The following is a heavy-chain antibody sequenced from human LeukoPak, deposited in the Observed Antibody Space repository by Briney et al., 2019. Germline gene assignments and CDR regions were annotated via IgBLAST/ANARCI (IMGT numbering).Heavy chain of an antibody. CDR3: AKDFPHYYEVPHGMDV. D-gene: IGHD3-22*01. V-gene: IGHV3-48*03. CDR1: GFGFGQYE. Sequence: GGSLRLSCAASGFGFGQYEMNWVRQAPGKGLEWIAYISVRAGTIYYGDSAEGRFTISRDDAKNSLYLQMNGLRVEDTAIYYCAKDFPHYYEVPHGMDVWGEGTTVNVSP. J-gene: IGHJ6*04. CDR2: ISVRAGTI.